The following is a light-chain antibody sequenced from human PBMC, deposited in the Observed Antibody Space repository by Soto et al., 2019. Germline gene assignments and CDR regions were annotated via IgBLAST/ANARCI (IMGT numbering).Light chain of an antibody. CDR3: QQYVSSSRT. Sequence: EIVLTQSPGTLSLSPGERATLSCRASQSVRSYLAWYQQKPGQAPRLLIYGASGRATGIPDRFSGSGSGTDFSLTISRLEPEDFAVYYCQQYVSSSRTFGQGTKVEIK. CDR2: GAS. V-gene: IGKV3-20*01. CDR1: QSVRSY. J-gene: IGKJ1*01.